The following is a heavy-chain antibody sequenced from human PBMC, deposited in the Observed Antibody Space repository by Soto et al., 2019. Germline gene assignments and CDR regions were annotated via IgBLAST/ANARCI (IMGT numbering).Heavy chain of an antibody. CDR3: ARGDPSSSCYYFDY. CDR2: IIPILGIA. D-gene: IGHD6-13*01. J-gene: IGHJ4*02. CDR1: GGTFSSYT. Sequence: QVQLVQSGAEVKKPGSSVKVSCKASGGTFSSYTISWVRQAPGQGLEWMGRIIPILGIANYAQKFQGRVTITADKSTSTAYRELSSLRSEDTAVYYCARGDPSSSCYYFDYWGQGTLVTVSS. V-gene: IGHV1-69*02.